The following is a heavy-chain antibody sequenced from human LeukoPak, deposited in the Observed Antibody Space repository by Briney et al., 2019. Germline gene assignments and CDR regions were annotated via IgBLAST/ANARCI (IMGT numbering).Heavy chain of an antibody. CDR3: VKDRRDYDSGNTDFFDY. CDR1: GFTFSSYG. V-gene: IGHV3-64D*06. Sequence: GGSLRLSCAASGFTFSSYGMHWVRQAPGKGLECVSAINTNGGKTYYADSVKGRFTISRDNSKNTLYLQMRSLRAEDTAMYYCVKDRRDYDSGNTDFFDYWGQGTLVTVSS. J-gene: IGHJ4*02. CDR2: INTNGGKT. D-gene: IGHD3-10*01.